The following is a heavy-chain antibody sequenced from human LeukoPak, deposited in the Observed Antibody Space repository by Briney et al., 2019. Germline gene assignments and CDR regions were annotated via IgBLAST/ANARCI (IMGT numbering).Heavy chain of an antibody. V-gene: IGHV1-2*02. CDR1: GYTFTGYY. J-gene: IGHJ4*02. CDR3: ARGAHYHDSSEGYDY. CDR2: INPNSGGT. Sequence: ASLKLSSKASGYTFTGYYMHWVRQAPGQGLEWMGWINPNSGGTNYAQKFQGRVTMTRDTSISTAYMELSRLRSDDTAVYYCARGAHYHDSSEGYDYWGQGALVTVSS. D-gene: IGHD3-22*01.